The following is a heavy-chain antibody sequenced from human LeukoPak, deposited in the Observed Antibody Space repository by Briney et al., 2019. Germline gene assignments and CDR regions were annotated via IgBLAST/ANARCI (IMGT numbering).Heavy chain of an antibody. CDR1: GYTFTSYD. V-gene: IGHV1-8*01. J-gene: IGHJ4*02. D-gene: IGHD6-6*01. Sequence: ASVKVSCKASGYTFTSYDINWVRQATGQGLEWMGWMNPNSGNTGYAQKFQGRVTMTRNTSISTAYMELSSLRSEDTAVYYCARGLADQECSSSFFDYWGQGTLVTVSS. CDR3: ARGLADQECSSSFFDY. CDR2: MNPNSGNT.